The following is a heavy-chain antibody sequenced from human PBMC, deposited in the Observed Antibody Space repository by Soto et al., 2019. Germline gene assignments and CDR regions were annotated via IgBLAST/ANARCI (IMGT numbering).Heavy chain of an antibody. CDR3: ARDLWEEDHDYSNYGLDY. V-gene: IGHV4-34*01. CDR1: GGSFSGYY. D-gene: IGHD4-4*01. J-gene: IGHJ4*02. CDR2: INHSGST. Sequence: SETLSLTWAVYGGSFSGYYWSWIRQPPGKGLEWIGEINHSGSTNYNPSLKSRVTISVDTSKNQFSLKLSSVTAADTAVYYCARDLWEEDHDYSNYGLDYWGQGTLVTVSS.